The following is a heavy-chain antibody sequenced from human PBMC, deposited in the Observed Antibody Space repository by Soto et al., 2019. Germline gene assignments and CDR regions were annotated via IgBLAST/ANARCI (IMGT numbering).Heavy chain of an antibody. D-gene: IGHD3-10*01. J-gene: IGHJ4*02. Sequence: EVQLLESGGGLVQPGGSLRLSCAASGFTFGSYAMSWVRQAPGKGLEWVSLISGTGDSLEYANSVKGRFTISRDYSKTTVFLQMNSLRAEDTAVYFCAKDNGNYGSGSFSHWGQGTLVTVSS. CDR1: GFTFGSYA. CDR2: ISGTGDSL. V-gene: IGHV3-23*01. CDR3: AKDNGNYGSGSFSH.